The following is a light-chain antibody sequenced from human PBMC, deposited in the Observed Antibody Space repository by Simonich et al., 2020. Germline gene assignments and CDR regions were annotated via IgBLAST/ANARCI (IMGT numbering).Light chain of an antibody. CDR3: QQYYSTPLT. V-gene: IGKV4-1*01. CDR2: WAS. CDR1: QSVLYSSNNKNY. J-gene: IGKJ1*01. Sequence: DIVMTQSPDSLAVSLGERATINCKSSQSVLYSSNNKNYLAWYQQKPGQPPKLLIYWASTRESGVPDRFRGSGSGTDFTLTISSLQAEDVAVYYCQQYYSTPLTFGQGTKVENK.